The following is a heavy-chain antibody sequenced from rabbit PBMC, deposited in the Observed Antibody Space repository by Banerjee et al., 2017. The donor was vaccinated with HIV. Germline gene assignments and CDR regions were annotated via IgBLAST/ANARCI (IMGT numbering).Heavy chain of an antibody. J-gene: IGHJ4*01. Sequence: QLVESGGGLVQPEGSLTLTCTASGFTLSSSYYMSWVRQAPGKGLEWIGIIYAGKGSTDYASWVNGRFTISSDNAQNTVDLQMNSLTAADTATYFCARGGFGYDDYGDRLDFNLWGQGTLVTVS. D-gene: IGHD2-1*01. CDR3: ARGGFGYDDYGDRLDFNL. CDR1: GFTLSSSYY. CDR2: IYAGKGST. V-gene: IGHV1S7*01.